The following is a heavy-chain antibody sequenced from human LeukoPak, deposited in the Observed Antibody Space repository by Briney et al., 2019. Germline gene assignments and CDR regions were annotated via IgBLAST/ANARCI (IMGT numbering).Heavy chain of an antibody. CDR3: ARGSPYSGSRGAFDI. CDR1: GFTFSDYY. V-gene: IGHV3-11*04. J-gene: IGHJ3*02. Sequence: PGGSLSLSCAASGFTFSDYYMSWTRQAPGKGLEWVSYISSSGSTIYYADSVRGRFTISRDNAKNSLYLQMNSLRAEDTAVYYCARGSPYSGSRGAFDIWGQGTMVTVSS. CDR2: ISSSGSTI. D-gene: IGHD1-26*01.